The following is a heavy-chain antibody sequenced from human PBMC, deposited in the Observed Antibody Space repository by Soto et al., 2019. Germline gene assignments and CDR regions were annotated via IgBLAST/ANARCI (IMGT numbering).Heavy chain of an antibody. D-gene: IGHD3-3*01. CDR1: GYTFTSYY. CDR3: ARGPSVFYYDFWSGYSPSEFDY. Sequence: ASVKVSCNASGYTFTSYYMHLVRQAPGQGLEWMGIINPSGGSTSYAQKFQGRVTMTRDTSTSTVYMGLSSLRSEDTAVYYCARGPSVFYYDFWSGYSPSEFDYWGQGTLVTVSS. J-gene: IGHJ4*02. V-gene: IGHV1-46*01. CDR2: INPSGGST.